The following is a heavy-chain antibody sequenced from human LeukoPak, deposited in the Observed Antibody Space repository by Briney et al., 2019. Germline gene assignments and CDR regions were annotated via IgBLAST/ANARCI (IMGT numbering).Heavy chain of an antibody. V-gene: IGHV4-38-2*02. CDR1: GYSISSGYY. D-gene: IGHD3-22*01. CDR2: LYHSGST. J-gene: IGHJ3*02. CDR3: ARYYYDNSGSIYAFDI. Sequence: SETLSLTCTVSGYSISSGYYWGWIRQPPGKGLEWVGSLYHSGSTYYNPSLKSRVTISVDTSKNQFSLKLSSVTAADTAVYYCARYYYDNSGSIYAFDIWGQGTMVTVSS.